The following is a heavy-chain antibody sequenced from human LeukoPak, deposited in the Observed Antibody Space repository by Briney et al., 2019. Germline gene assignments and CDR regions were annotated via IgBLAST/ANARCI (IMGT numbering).Heavy chain of an antibody. CDR1: GFTFSNYA. CDR3: GLGYCAGATCHPYS. D-gene: IGHD2-8*02. CDR2: ISYDGSNK. J-gene: IGHJ4*02. Sequence: GGSLRLSCAASGFTFSNYAMHWVRQAPGKGLEWVAVISYDGSNKYYADSVKGRFTLSRDNSKNTLYLQMNSLRAEDTAVYYCGLGYCAGATCHPYSWGQGTLVTVSS. V-gene: IGHV3-30*03.